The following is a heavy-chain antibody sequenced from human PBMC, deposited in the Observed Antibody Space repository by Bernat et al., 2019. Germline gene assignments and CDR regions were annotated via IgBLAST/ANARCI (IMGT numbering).Heavy chain of an antibody. CDR2: IKSKTDGGTT. V-gene: IGHV3-15*01. Sequence: EVQLVESGGGLVKPGGSLRLSCAAAGFTFSNAWMSWVRQAPGKGLEWLGRIKSKTDGGTTEYAAPVKGRFTISRDDSKSTLYLQMNSLKTENTAVYYCTRYSSACYVDHWGQGTLVTVSS. CDR1: GFTFSNAW. J-gene: IGHJ4*02. D-gene: IGHD6-19*01. CDR3: TRYSSACYVDH.